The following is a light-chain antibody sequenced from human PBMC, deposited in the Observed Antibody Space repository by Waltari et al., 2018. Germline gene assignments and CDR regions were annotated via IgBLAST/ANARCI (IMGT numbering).Light chain of an antibody. CDR3: QVWDANTDPGV. V-gene: IGLV3-21*01. CDR2: YDN. CDR1: NIESKR. J-gene: IGLJ1*01. Sequence: SYVLTQPPPVSVAPGETARITCGGNNIESKRLHRYRQRPGQAPVVVISYDNDRAAGIPERFSGSNSGNTATLTISRVEAGDEADYYCQVWDANTDPGVFGTGTEVTVL.